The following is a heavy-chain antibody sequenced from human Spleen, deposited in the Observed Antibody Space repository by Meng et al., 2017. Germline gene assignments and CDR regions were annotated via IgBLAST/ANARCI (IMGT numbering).Heavy chain of an antibody. Sequence: ASVKVSCKASGYTFSSYDINWVRQATGQGLEWMGWMNPNSGNTGYAQNFQGRVTITRDTSISTAYMELSSLRSDDTAMYYCARDEDISAAGKLFGDYWGQGTLVTVSS. J-gene: IGHJ4*02. CDR1: GYTFSSYD. D-gene: IGHD6-25*01. V-gene: IGHV1-8*01. CDR2: MNPNSGNT. CDR3: ARDEDISAAGKLFGDY.